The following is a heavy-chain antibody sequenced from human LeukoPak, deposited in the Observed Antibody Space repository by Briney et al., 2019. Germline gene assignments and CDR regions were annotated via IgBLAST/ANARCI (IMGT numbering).Heavy chain of an antibody. CDR1: GYSFTNYW. D-gene: IGHD2-15*01. CDR3: ARRSGHGYFFDY. Sequence: GESLKISCKASGYSFTNYWIAWVRQLPGKGLEWMGIIYPGDSDTRYSPSLQGQVTISADKSITTAYTQWSSLRASDTAMYYCARRSGHGYFFDYWGQGALVTVSS. J-gene: IGHJ4*02. V-gene: IGHV5-51*01. CDR2: IYPGDSDT.